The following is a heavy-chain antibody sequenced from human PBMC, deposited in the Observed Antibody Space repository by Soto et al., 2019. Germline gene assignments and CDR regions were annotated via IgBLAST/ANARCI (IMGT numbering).Heavy chain of an antibody. D-gene: IGHD3-3*01. Sequence: QLHLVQSGAVVKKPGASVTVSCSASGYPVTAYYMHWVRQAPGRGLEWMGGINPATGATKYTQTFQGRVTMTRDTSTSTVLMELSGLTYEDTAVFYCARGGGVGVAGSAAFDMWGQGTLVTVSS. CDR2: INPATGAT. J-gene: IGHJ3*02. CDR3: ARGGGVGVAGSAAFDM. V-gene: IGHV1-2*02. CDR1: GYPVTAYY.